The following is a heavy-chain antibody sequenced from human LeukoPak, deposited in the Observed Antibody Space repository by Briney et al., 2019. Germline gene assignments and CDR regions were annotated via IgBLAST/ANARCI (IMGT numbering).Heavy chain of an antibody. D-gene: IGHD6-19*01. CDR1: GFTFSSYA. CDR3: AKDPRIAVAGIFRDY. J-gene: IGHJ4*02. Sequence: GGSLRLSCAASGFTFSSYAMSWVRQAPGKGLEWVSAISGSGGSTYYADSVKGRFTISRDNFKNTLYLQMNSLRAEDTAVYYCAKDPRIAVAGIFRDYWGQGTLVTVSS. CDR2: ISGSGGST. V-gene: IGHV3-23*01.